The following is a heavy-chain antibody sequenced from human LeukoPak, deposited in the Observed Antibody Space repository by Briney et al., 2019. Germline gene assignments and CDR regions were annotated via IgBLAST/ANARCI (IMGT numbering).Heavy chain of an antibody. D-gene: IGHD5-18*01. Sequence: GGSLRLSCAASGFTFSSYWMSWVRQAPGKGREWVANIKQDGSEKYYVDSVKGRFTISRDNAKNSLYLQMNSLRAEDTAVYYCARIHTAMSAFYGMDVWGQGTTVTVSS. V-gene: IGHV3-7*01. J-gene: IGHJ6*02. CDR2: IKQDGSEK. CDR3: ARIHTAMSAFYGMDV. CDR1: GFTFSSYW.